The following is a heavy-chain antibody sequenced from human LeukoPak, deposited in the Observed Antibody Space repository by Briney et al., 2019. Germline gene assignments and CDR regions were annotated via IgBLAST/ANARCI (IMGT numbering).Heavy chain of an antibody. V-gene: IGHV1-18*01. Sequence: GASVKVSFKASGYTFTSYDIGWVRQAPGQGLEWMGWISAYNDNTNYAQKFQGRVTMTTDTSTSTAHMELRSLRSDDTAVYYCARQGYSGHSQGAADYWGQGTLVTVSS. D-gene: IGHD4-23*01. CDR3: ARQGYSGHSQGAADY. J-gene: IGHJ4*02. CDR2: ISAYNDNT. CDR1: GYTFTSYD.